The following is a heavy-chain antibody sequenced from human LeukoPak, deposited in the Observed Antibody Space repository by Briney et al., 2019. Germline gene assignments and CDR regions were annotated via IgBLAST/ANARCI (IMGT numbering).Heavy chain of an antibody. CDR2: INGSGDST. Sequence: GGSLRLSCAASGFTFSNYAMGGVRQAPGKGREWGSVINGSGDSTYYADSVKGRFTISRDNLKNTLYVQMHRVRVDDTAVFYCAQDLGPNWFDPWGQGTLVTVSS. J-gene: IGHJ5*02. D-gene: IGHD3-16*01. CDR1: GFTFSNYA. CDR3: AQDLGPNWFDP. V-gene: IGHV3-23*01.